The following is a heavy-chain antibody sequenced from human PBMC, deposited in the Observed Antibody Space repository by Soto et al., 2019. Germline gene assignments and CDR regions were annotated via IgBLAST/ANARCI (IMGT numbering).Heavy chain of an antibody. D-gene: IGHD5-18*01. CDR1: GFSFSSYW. CDR2: IKTDGSST. J-gene: IGHJ4*02. V-gene: IGHV3-74*01. CDR3: AKREGNTYGLFH. Sequence: EVQLVESGGGLVQPGGSLRLSCAASGFSFSSYWIHWVRQAPGKGLVWVSRIKTDGSSTDYADSVKGRVTISRDNAKNTLYLQMNSLSAEYTAVYYCAKREGNTYGLFHWGQGTLVTVSS.